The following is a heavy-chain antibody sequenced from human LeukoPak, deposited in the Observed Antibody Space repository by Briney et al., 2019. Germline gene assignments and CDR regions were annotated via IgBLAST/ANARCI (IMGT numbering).Heavy chain of an antibody. V-gene: IGHV4-34*01. CDR3: RGGSPYYYYYYMDV. Sequence: SETLSLTCAVYGGSFSSYYWSWIRQPPGKGLEWIGEINHSRSTNYNPSLKSRVTISVDTSKNQFSLKLSSVTAADTAVYYCRGGSPYYYYYYMDVWGKGTTVTVSS. J-gene: IGHJ6*03. CDR2: INHSRST. CDR1: GGSFSSYY. D-gene: IGHD3-3*01.